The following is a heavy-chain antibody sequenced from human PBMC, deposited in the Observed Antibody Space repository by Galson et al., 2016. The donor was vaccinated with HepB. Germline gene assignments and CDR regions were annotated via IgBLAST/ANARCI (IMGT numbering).Heavy chain of an antibody. CDR1: GFSFNDFY. CDR2: ISHSGNTR. V-gene: IGHV3-11*01. J-gene: IGHJ4*02. Sequence: SLRLACAASGFSFNDFYMSWIRQPPGTALEWISYISHSGNTREYADSVNGRFTVSRDNNKNSVYPQLNSLRAEDTALYYCARDVNNWTGDRRLFDLWGQGTLVAVSS. D-gene: IGHD1-1*01. CDR3: ARDVNNWTGDRRLFDL.